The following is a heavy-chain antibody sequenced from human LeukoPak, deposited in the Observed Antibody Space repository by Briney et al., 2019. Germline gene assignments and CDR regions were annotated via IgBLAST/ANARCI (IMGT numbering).Heavy chain of an antibody. J-gene: IGHJ4*02. CDR3: TRTTNGDYESFFDY. CDR2: IRTKAKNYAT. D-gene: IGHD4-17*01. V-gene: IGHV3-73*01. CDR1: GFTFSGSA. Sequence: PGGSRKLSCAASGFTFSGSAVHWFRQASGKGLEWIGRIRTKAKNYATEYTASLKGRFSISRDDSKNTAYLQMNSLETEDTAVYFCTRTTNGDYESFFDYWGQGTLVTVSS.